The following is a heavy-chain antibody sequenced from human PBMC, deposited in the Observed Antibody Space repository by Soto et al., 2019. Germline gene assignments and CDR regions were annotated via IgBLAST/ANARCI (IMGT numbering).Heavy chain of an antibody. D-gene: IGHD3-22*01. J-gene: IGHJ4*02. Sequence: EVQLVESGGGLVQPGGSLRLSCAASGFTFSNYWMHWVRQAPGKGLVWVSRIKSDGISTSYADSVKGRFTISRDNAKNTLYRQMNSLRAEDTAVYHCARGGYYYHSSAYYASLNYWGRGPWSPSPQ. CDR1: GFTFSNYW. CDR2: IKSDGIST. CDR3: ARGGYYYHSSAYYASLNY. V-gene: IGHV3-74*01.